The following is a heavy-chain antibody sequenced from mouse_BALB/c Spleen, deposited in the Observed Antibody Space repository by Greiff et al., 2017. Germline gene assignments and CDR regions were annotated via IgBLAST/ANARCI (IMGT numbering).Heavy chain of an antibody. CDR1: GFTFSSFG. CDR3: ARRSSYGNYYFDY. V-gene: IGHV5-17*02. D-gene: IGHD2-10*02. J-gene: IGHJ2*01. Sequence: EVMLVESGGGLVQPGGSRKLSCAASGFTFSSFGMHWVRQAPEKGLEWVAYISSGSSTIYYADTVKGRFTISRDNPKNTLFLQMTSLRSEDTAMYYCARRSSYGNYYFDYWGQGTTLTVSS. CDR2: ISSGSSTI.